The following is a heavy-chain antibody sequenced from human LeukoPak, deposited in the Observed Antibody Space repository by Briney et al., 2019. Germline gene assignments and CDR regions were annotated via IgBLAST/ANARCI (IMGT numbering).Heavy chain of an antibody. CDR2: IRRDSSQM. Sequence: GGSLRLSCAASGFTFNSYGMHWVRQAPGKGLEWVSSIRRDSSQMYYADSVKGRFTVSRDNAKNSLYLEMNNLRAEDTALYYCASEYMDISFWGQGTLVTVSS. D-gene: IGHD2-2*03. J-gene: IGHJ4*02. V-gene: IGHV3-21*01. CDR1: GFTFNSYG. CDR3: ASEYMDISF.